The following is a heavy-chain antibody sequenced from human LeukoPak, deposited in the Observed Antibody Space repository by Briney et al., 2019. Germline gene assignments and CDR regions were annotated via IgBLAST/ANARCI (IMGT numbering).Heavy chain of an antibody. CDR3: AKVKWKLIGYFDY. CDR2: ISGSGAST. CDR1: GFNLNNNS. V-gene: IGHV3-23*01. Sequence: GSLKLSCLTPGFNLNNNSIEWVRPAPRKGLELNPGISGSGASTYYADSVKGRFTNSRDDSKNTLFLQMNSLRAEDTAVYFCAKVKWKLIGYFDYWGQGTLVTVSS. J-gene: IGHJ4*02. D-gene: IGHD1-20*01.